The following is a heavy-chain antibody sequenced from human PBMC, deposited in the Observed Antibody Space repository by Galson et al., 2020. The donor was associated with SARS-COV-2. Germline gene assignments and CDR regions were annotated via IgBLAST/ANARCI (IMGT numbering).Heavy chain of an antibody. Sequence: GGSLRLSCAASGFTFSNDWMSWVRQPPGRGLEWVGRVKSKTDGGTTDYAAPVKGRFTVSRDDSKNTLYLQMNSLKTEDTAMYYCTTERRLHLAPDWWGQGTLVTVSS. V-gene: IGHV3-15*01. J-gene: IGHJ4*02. D-gene: IGHD6-25*01. CDR2: VKSKTDGGTT. CDR1: GFTFSNDW. CDR3: TTERRLHLAPDW.